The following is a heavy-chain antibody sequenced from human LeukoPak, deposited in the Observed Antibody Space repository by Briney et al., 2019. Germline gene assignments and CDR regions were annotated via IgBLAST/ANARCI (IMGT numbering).Heavy chain of an antibody. CDR2: INWSGGST. CDR1: GFAFDEHG. D-gene: IGHD2-2*01. Sequence: GGSLRLSRTASGFAFDEHGMSWVRQVPGKGLEWVSGINWSGGSTGYADPWRGRFTISRDNAKNSLYLQMDSLRAEDTALYYCARAPITSPFYFDYWGQGTLVTVSS. V-gene: IGHV3-20*04. CDR3: ARAPITSPFYFDY. J-gene: IGHJ4*02.